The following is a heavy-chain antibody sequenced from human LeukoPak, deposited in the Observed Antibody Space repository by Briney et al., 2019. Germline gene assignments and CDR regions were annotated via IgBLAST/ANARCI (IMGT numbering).Heavy chain of an antibody. CDR2: INPSGGST. Sequence: ASVKVSCKASGYTFTSYYMHWVRQAPGQGLEWMGIINPSGGSTSYAQKFQGRVTMTRDMSTSTVYMELNSLRAEDTAVYYCARDRDSSPYYYDSSGYSWFDPWGQGTLVTVSS. J-gene: IGHJ5*02. D-gene: IGHD3-22*01. V-gene: IGHV1-46*01. CDR1: GYTFTSYY. CDR3: ARDRDSSPYYYDSSGYSWFDP.